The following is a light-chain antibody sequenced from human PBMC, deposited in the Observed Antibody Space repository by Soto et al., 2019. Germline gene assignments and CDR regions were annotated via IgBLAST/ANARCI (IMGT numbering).Light chain of an antibody. CDR1: QSVSSSY. CDR2: GAS. V-gene: IGKV3-20*01. Sequence: EIVLTQSPGTLSLSPGERATLSCRASQSVSSSYLAWYQQKPGQAPRLLIYGASSRATGIPDRFSGSGSGTDFTLTISRLEPEDFAVYYCQHSNTFGQGTRLEIK. CDR3: QHSNT. J-gene: IGKJ5*01.